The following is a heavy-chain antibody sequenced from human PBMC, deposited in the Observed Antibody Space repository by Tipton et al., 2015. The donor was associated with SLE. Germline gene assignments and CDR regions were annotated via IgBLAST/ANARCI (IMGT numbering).Heavy chain of an antibody. J-gene: IGHJ3*02. Sequence: APGKGLEWVSSISSSSSYIYYADSVKGRFTISRDNAKNSLYLQMNSLRAEDTAVYYCAREGYCSSTSCFNDAFDIWGQGTMVTVSS. CDR2: ISSSSSYI. V-gene: IGHV3-21*01. D-gene: IGHD2-2*01. CDR3: AREGYCSSTSCFNDAFDI.